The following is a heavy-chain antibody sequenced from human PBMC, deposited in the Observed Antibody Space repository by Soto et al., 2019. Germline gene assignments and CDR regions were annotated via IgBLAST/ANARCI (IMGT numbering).Heavy chain of an antibody. D-gene: IGHD2-2*01. CDR2: TYYRSKWFN. Sequence: SQTLSLTCAISGDSVSSNSAAWNWIRQSPSRGLEWLGRTYYRSKWFNDYAVSVKSRITINPDTSKNQFSLQLNSVTLEDTAVYYCARDGVVPAATTYYYYYVMDFWGQGTTVTVSS. V-gene: IGHV6-1*01. J-gene: IGHJ6*01. CDR3: ARDGVVPAATTYYYYYVMDF. CDR1: GDSVSSNSAA.